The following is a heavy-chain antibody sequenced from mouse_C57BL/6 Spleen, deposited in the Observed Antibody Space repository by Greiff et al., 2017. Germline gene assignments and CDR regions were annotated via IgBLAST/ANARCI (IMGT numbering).Heavy chain of an antibody. D-gene: IGHD2-4*01. CDR1: GYTFTEYT. CDR3: ARGDDYDCGEFDY. CDR2: FYPGGGSK. J-gene: IGHJ3*01. Sequence: QVQLKESGAELVKPGASVKLSCKASGYTFTEYTIHWVKQRSGQGLEWIGWFYPGGGSKKYNEKFKDKATLTADKSSSTDYMQLSRLTYEDSAVYYCARGDDYDCGEFDYWGQGTTVTVSA. V-gene: IGHV1-62-2*01.